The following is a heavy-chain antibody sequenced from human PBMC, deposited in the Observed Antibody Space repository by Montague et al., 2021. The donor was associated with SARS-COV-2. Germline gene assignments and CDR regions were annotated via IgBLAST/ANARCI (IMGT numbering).Heavy chain of an antibody. CDR1: GGSISHYY. V-gene: IGHV4-59*01. D-gene: IGHD3-9*01. J-gene: IGHJ4*02. CDR3: ARRTDILTGYYDY. Sequence: SETLSLTCAVSGGSISHYYWSWIRQPPGKGLEWIGYIYSSGGTNYNPSLKSRATLSLDAAKNHFSLRLSSVTAADTAAYDCARRTDILTGYYDYWGQGTLVTVSS. CDR2: IYSSGGT.